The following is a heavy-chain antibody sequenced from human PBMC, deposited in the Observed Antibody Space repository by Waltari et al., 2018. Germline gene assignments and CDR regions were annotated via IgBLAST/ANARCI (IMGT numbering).Heavy chain of an antibody. CDR2: ISYDGSNK. D-gene: IGHD3-22*01. CDR3: ARSRGRTYYYDSSGYYLSY. CDR1: GFTFGSYA. Sequence: QVQLVESGGGVVQPGRSLRLSCAASGFTFGSYAMHLVPQAPGQGLEWVAVISYDGSNKYYADSVKGRFTISRDNSKNTLYLQMNSLRAEDTAVYYCARSRGRTYYYDSSGYYLSYWGQGTLVTVSS. V-gene: IGHV3-30-3*01. J-gene: IGHJ4*02.